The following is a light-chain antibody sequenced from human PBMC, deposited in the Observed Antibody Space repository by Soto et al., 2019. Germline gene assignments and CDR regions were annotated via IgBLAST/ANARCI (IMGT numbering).Light chain of an antibody. V-gene: IGLV2-14*01. CDR2: DVS. Sequence: QSALTQPASVSGSPGQSITISCTGTSSDVGGYNYVSWYQQHPGKAPKLMIYDVSNRPSGVSSRFSGSKSGNTASLTISGLQAEDEADYYCSSYTSSSTLLFGGGPKVTVL. CDR3: SSYTSSSTLL. CDR1: SSDVGGYNY. J-gene: IGLJ2*01.